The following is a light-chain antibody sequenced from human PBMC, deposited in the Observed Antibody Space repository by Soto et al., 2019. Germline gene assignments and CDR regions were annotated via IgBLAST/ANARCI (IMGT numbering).Light chain of an antibody. CDR3: QQYNNWPPET. V-gene: IGKV3-15*01. Sequence: IVLTQSPGTLSLSPGERATLSGRASQSFSICGLVWYQQRPGQAPRLLIYGASTRATGIPARFSGSGSGTEFTLTISSLLSEDFAVSYCQQYNNWPPETFGQGTKVDIK. CDR2: GAS. CDR1: QSFSICG. J-gene: IGKJ1*01.